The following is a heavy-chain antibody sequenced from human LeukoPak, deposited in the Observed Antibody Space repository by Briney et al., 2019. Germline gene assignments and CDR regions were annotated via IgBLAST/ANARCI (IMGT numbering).Heavy chain of an antibody. V-gene: IGHV1-2*02. CDR3: ARDRPYYYDSSGNRDAFDI. D-gene: IGHD3-22*01. J-gene: IGHJ3*02. Sequence: ASVKVSCKASGYTFTGYYMHWVRQAPGQGLEWMGWINPNSGGTNYAQKFQGRVTMTRDTPISTAYMELSRLRSDDTAVYYCARDRPYYYDSSGNRDAFDIWGQGTMVTVSS. CDR1: GYTFTGYY. CDR2: INPNSGGT.